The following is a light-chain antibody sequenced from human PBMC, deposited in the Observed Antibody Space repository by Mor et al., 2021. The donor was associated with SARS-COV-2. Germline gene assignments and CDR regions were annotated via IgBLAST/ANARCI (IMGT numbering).Light chain of an antibody. J-gene: IGKJ3*01. Sequence: RASQSVSSSYLAWYQQKPGQAPRLLIYGASSRATGIPDRFSGSGSGTDFTLTISRLEPEDFAVYYCQQYGSSPLFGPGTKVD. CDR1: QSVSSSY. V-gene: IGKV3-20*01. CDR2: GAS. CDR3: QQYGSSPL.